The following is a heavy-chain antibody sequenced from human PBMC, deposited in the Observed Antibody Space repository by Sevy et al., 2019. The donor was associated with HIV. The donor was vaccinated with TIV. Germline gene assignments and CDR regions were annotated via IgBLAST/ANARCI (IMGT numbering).Heavy chain of an antibody. Sequence: GGSLRLSCAASGFTFSRFAMSWVRQAPGKGLEWVSIISGSGDITYYEQSVKGRLTISRDNSKNTLSLQMNSLRAEDTAIYFCAKTDRISALGQFDYWGQGTLVTVSS. D-gene: IGHD6-13*01. J-gene: IGHJ4*02. V-gene: IGHV3-23*01. CDR2: ISGSGDIT. CDR3: AKTDRISALGQFDY. CDR1: GFTFSRFA.